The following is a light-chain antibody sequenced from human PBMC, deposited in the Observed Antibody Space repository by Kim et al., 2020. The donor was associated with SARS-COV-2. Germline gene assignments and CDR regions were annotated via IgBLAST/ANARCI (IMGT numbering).Light chain of an antibody. V-gene: IGLV7-46*01. CDR2: DTS. CDR1: TGPVTSDHW. Sequence: PGATVTPTCGFSTGPVTSDHWPYWFQQRPGPAPRTLIYDTSNKHAWTPARFSGSLLGGKAALTLSGAQPEDEADYYCYLCYSGARVFGGGTQLTVL. CDR3: YLCYSGARV. J-gene: IGLJ3*02.